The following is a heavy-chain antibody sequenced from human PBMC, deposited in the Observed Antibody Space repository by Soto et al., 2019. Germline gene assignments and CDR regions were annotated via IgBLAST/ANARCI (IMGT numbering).Heavy chain of an antibody. CDR3: AIEQMPAMYV. J-gene: IGHJ6*04. V-gene: IGHV3-21*01. Sequence: EVQLVESGGGLVKHGGSLRLSCAASGFTFSSYSMTWVRQAPGKGLEWVSSISSSSSYIYYADSVKGRFTISRDNAKNSVDLQMNSLRAEDTVVYYCAIEQMPAMYVWGKGTTVPVSS. CDR2: ISSSSSYI. CDR1: GFTFSSYS. D-gene: IGHD2-2*01.